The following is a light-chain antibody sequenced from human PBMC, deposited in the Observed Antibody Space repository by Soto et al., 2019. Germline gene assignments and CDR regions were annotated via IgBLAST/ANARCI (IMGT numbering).Light chain of an antibody. Sequence: EIVMTQSPATLSVSPGERATLSCRASRSVGSSLAWYQQKRGQAPRLLIHGASTRATGIPARFSGSGSGTEFTLTISSLQSEDFAVYYCQQYNNWLSFGGGTKVDIK. CDR2: GAS. V-gene: IGKV3-15*01. CDR3: QQYNNWLS. CDR1: RSVGSS. J-gene: IGKJ4*01.